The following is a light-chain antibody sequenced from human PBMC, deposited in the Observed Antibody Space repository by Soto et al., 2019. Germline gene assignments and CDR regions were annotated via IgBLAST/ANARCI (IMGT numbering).Light chain of an antibody. CDR1: QSISSW. CDR2: KAS. Sequence: DIQMTQSPSTLSASLGHRVSLPCRASQSISSWLAWYQQKPGKAPNLLIYKASDLDSGVPARFSGSGSGTDFTLTISSLQPDDFAAYYCQHRNSYSESFGQGTKVDIK. J-gene: IGKJ1*01. CDR3: QHRNSYSES. V-gene: IGKV1-5*03.